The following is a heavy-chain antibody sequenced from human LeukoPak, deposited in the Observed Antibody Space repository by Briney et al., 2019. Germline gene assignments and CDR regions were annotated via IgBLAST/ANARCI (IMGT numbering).Heavy chain of an antibody. V-gene: IGHV1-2*02. D-gene: IGHD2-2*01. J-gene: IGHJ6*03. CDR3: ARVVPATNSYYMDV. Sequence: ASVKVSCKASGYTFTGYYMHWVRQAPGQGLEWMGWINPNSGGTNYAQKFQGRVTMTRDTSISTAYMELSGLRSNDTAVYYCARVVPATNSYYMDVWGKGTTVTVSS. CDR2: INPNSGGT. CDR1: GYTFTGYY.